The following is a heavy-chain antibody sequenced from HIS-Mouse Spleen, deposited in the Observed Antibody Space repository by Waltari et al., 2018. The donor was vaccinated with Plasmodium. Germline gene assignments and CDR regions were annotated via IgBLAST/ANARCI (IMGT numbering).Heavy chain of an antibody. V-gene: IGHV3-30-3*01. CDR3: AREDGGGIVATITRVADWFDP. CDR2: ISYDGSNK. CDR1: GFTFSSYA. Sequence: AASGFTFSSYAMHWVRQAPGKGLEWVAVISYDGSNKYYADSVKGRFTISRDNSKNTLYLQMNSLRAEDTAVYYCAREDGGGIVATITRVADWFDPWGQGTLVTVSS. D-gene: IGHD5-12*01. J-gene: IGHJ5*02.